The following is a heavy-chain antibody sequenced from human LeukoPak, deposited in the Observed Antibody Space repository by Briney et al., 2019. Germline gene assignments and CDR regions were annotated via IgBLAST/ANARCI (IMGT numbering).Heavy chain of an antibody. V-gene: IGHV4-4*07. CDR1: GGSISSYY. CDR3: AREPYSSGFNWFDP. D-gene: IGHD6-19*01. Sequence: KPSETLSLTCTVSGGSISSYYWSWIRQPAAKGLEWIGRIYTSGSTNYNPSLKSRVTMSVDTSKNQFSLKLSSVTAADTAVYYCAREPYSSGFNWFDPWGQGTLVTVSS. CDR2: IYTSGST. J-gene: IGHJ5*02.